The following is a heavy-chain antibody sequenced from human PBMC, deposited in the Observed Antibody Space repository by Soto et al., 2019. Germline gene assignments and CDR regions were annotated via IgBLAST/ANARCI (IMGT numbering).Heavy chain of an antibody. Sequence: SETLSLTCTVSGGSISSGGYYWSWIRQHPGKGLEWIGYIYYSGSTYYNPSLKSRVTISVDTSKNQFSLKLSSVTAADTAVYYCARGIYYDFWSGYPGYLDYWGQGTLVTASS. CDR2: IYYSGST. J-gene: IGHJ4*02. D-gene: IGHD3-3*01. CDR3: ARGIYYDFWSGYPGYLDY. CDR1: GGSISSGGYY. V-gene: IGHV4-31*03.